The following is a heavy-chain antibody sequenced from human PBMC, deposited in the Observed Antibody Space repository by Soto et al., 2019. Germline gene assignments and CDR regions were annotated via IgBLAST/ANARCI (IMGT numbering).Heavy chain of an antibody. CDR3: TRLAAYDILNGYYLGGVRHGMDV. CDR2: IRSKANRYAT. CDR1: GVTWIGSA. V-gene: IGHV3-73*01. J-gene: IGHJ6*02. D-gene: IGHD3-9*01. Sequence: GGSXRLSWSSSGVTWIGSAMHGVRQASGKGLEWVGRIRSKANRYATAYAASVKGRFTISRDDSKNTAYLQMNSLKIEDTAVYYCTRLAAYDILNGYYLGGVRHGMDVRGQGPTVTVSS.